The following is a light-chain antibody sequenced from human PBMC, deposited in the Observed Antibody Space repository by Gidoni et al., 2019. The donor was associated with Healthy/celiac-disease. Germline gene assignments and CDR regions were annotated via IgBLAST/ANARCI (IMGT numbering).Light chain of an antibody. V-gene: IGKV1-39*01. Sequence: DIQMTQSPSSPSASVGDRVTITCRASQSISSYLNWYQQKPGKAPKLLIYAASSLQSGVPSMFSGSGSGTDFTLTISSLQPEDFATYYCQQSYSTLGSFGQGTKLEIK. J-gene: IGKJ2*04. CDR1: QSISSY. CDR3: QQSYSTLGS. CDR2: AAS.